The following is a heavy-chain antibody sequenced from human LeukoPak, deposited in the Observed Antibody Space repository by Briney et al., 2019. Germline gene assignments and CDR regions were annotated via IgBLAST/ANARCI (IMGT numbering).Heavy chain of an antibody. CDR1: GYSISSGYY. V-gene: IGHV4-38-2*01. CDR2: IYHSGST. D-gene: IGHD7-27*01. Sequence: PSETLSLTCGVSGYSISSGYYWGWIRQPPGKGLEWIGSIYHSGSTYYNPSLKSRVTISVDTSKNQFSLKLSSVTAADTAVYYCARVRNWGPLGYWGQGTLVTVSS. J-gene: IGHJ4*02. CDR3: ARVRNWGPLGY.